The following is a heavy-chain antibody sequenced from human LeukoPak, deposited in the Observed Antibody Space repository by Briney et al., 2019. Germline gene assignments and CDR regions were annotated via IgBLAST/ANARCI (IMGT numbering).Heavy chain of an antibody. D-gene: IGHD2/OR15-2a*01. V-gene: IGHV3-7*01. CDR3: ARGKTSQNIVTRKTYNWFDP. CDR2: IKQDGSEK. J-gene: IGHJ5*02. CDR1: GFTFSSYW. Sequence: GGSLRLSCAASGFTFSSYWMSWVSQAPGKGLEWVANIKQDGSEKYYVDSVKGRFTISRDNAKNSLYLQMKSLRAEDTAVYYCARGKTSQNIVTRKTYNWFDPWGQGTLVTVSS.